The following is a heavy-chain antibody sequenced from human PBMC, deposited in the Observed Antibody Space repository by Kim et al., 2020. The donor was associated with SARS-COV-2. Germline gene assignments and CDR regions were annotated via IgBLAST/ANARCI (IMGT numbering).Heavy chain of an antibody. J-gene: IGHJ4*02. D-gene: IGHD6-6*01. V-gene: IGHV3-23*01. CDR1: GFTFSSYA. CDR3: AKDPGRYSSSPQFNN. CDR2: ISGSGGST. Sequence: GGSLRLSCAASGFTFSSYAMSWVRQAPGKGLEWVSAISGSGGSTYYADSVKGRFTISRDNSKNTLYLQMNSLRAEDTAVYYCAKDPGRYSSSPQFNNWGQGTLVTVSS.